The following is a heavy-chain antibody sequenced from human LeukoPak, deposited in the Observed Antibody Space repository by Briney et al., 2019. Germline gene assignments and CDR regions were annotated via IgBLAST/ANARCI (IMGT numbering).Heavy chain of an antibody. CDR1: GYTFTSYA. Sequence: ASVKVSCKASGYTFTSYAMNWVRQAPGQGLEWMGWINTNTGNPTYAQGFTGRFVFSLDTSVSTAYLQISSLKAEDTAVYYCARGMRYSSSSGKTMVRGVIGYWGQGTLGTVSS. J-gene: IGHJ4*02. CDR3: ARGMRYSSSSGKTMVRGVIGY. CDR2: INTNTGNP. D-gene: IGHD3-10*01. V-gene: IGHV7-4-1*02.